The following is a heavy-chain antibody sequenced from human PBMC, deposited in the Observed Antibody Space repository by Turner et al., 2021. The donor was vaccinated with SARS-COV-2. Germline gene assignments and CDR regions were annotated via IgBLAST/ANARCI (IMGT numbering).Heavy chain of an antibody. CDR3: ARLLNPGSYYYYYYGMDV. CDR2: SYYSGST. D-gene: IGHD3-10*01. CDR1: AGSISSSNYY. J-gene: IGHJ6*02. Sequence: QLQLQESGPGLVKPSETLSLTCTVSAGSISSSNYYWGWIRQPPGKGLEWIGSSYYSGSTYYNPSLKSRVTISVDTSKNQFSLKLSSVTAADTAVYYCARLLNPGSYYYYYYGMDVWGQGTTVTVSS. V-gene: IGHV4-39*01.